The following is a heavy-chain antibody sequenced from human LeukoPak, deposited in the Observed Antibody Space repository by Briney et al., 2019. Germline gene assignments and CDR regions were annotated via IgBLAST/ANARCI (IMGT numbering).Heavy chain of an antibody. CDR1: GFTFSSYA. CDR2: ISYEDGSNK. CDR3: ARGGRGSGLGSGLDP. V-gene: IGHV3-30*04. Sequence: GGSLRLSCVASGFTFSSYAMYWVRQAPGKGLEWMAVISYEDGSNKYYADSVKGRFTISRHNSKNTLYLQMNSLRPEDTAVYYCARGGRGSGLGSGLDPWGQGTLVTVSS. J-gene: IGHJ5*02. D-gene: IGHD3-10*01.